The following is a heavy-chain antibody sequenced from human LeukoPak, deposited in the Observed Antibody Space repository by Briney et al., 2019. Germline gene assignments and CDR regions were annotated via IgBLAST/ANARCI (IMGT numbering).Heavy chain of an antibody. CDR3: ARDGEAFDI. CDR2: IYHSGST. Sequence: KPSETLSLTCAVSGGSISIGGYSWSWIRQPPGKGLEWIGYIYHSGSTYYNPSLKSRVTISVDRSKNQFSLKLSSVTAADTAVYYCARDGEAFDIWGQGTMVTVSS. CDR1: GGSISIGGYS. D-gene: IGHD3-10*01. V-gene: IGHV4-30-2*01. J-gene: IGHJ3*02.